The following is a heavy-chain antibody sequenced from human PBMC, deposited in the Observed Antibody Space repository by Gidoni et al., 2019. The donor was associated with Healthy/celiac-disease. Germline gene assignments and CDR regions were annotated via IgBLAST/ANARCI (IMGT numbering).Heavy chain of an antibody. V-gene: IGHV3-21*01. D-gene: IGHD3-10*01. J-gene: IGHJ4*02. CDR1: GSTFSSYS. CDR3: ASWIITMVRGVIY. Sequence: EVQLVESGGGLVKPGGSLRLSRAASGSTFSSYSMNWVRQAPGKGLEWVSSISSSSSYIYYADSVKGRFTISRDNAKNSLYLQMNSLRAEDTAVYYCASWIITMVRGVIYWGQGTLVTVSS. CDR2: ISSSSSYI.